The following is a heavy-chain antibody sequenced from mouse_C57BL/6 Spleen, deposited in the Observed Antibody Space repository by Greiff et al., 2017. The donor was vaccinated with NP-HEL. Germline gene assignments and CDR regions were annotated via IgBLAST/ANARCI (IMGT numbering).Heavy chain of an antibody. D-gene: IGHD1-1*01. CDR3: ARSSSYGYFDY. Sequence: VQLQQPGAELVRPGTSVKLSCKASGYTFTSYWMHWVKQRPGQGLEWIGVIDPSDSYTNYNQKFKGKATLTVDTSSSTAYMQLSSLTSEDSAVYYCARSSSYGYFDYWGQGTTLTVSS. J-gene: IGHJ2*01. V-gene: IGHV1-59*01. CDR2: IDPSDSYT. CDR1: GYTFTSYW.